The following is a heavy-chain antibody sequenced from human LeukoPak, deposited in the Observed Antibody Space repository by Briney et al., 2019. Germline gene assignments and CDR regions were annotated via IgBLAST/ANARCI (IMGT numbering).Heavy chain of an antibody. CDR3: AKAAGMGDNYYNFYFDY. D-gene: IGHD5-24*01. CDR1: GFTFSSYA. J-gene: IGHJ4*02. V-gene: IGHV3-23*01. CDR2: ISASGGKT. Sequence: PGGSLRLSCAASGFTFSSYAMSWVRQAPGKGLEWVSAISASGGKTYYADSVKGRFTISRDNSKNTLYLQMNSLRAEDTAIYYCAKAAGMGDNYYNFYFDYWGQGTLATVSS.